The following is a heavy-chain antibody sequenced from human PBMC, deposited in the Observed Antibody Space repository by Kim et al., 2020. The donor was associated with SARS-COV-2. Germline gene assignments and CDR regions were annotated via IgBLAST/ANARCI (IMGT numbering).Heavy chain of an antibody. D-gene: IGHD3-16*01. CDR1: GGSISSGDYY. J-gene: IGHJ4*02. CDR2: IYYSGST. CDR3: ARDSRLRDYFDY. V-gene: IGHV4-30-4*01. Sequence: TLSLTCTVSGGSISSGDYYWSWIRQPPGKGLEWIGYIYYSGSTYYNPSLKSRVTISVDTSKNQFSLKLSSVTAADTAVYYCARDSRLRDYFDYWGQGTLVTVSS.